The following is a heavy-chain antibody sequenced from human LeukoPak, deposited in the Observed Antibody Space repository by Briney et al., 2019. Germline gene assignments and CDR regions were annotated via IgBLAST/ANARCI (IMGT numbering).Heavy chain of an antibody. CDR1: GYTFTGYY. J-gene: IGHJ4*02. V-gene: IGHV1-2*02. CDR3: ARSGYYVGTKVFLGY. D-gene: IGHD3-3*01. Sequence: ASVKVSCKASGYTFTGYYMHWVRQAPGQGLEWMGWINPNSGGTNYAQKFQGRVTMTRDTSISTAYMELSRLRYDDTAVYYCARSGYYVGTKVFLGYWGQGTLVTVSS. CDR2: INPNSGGT.